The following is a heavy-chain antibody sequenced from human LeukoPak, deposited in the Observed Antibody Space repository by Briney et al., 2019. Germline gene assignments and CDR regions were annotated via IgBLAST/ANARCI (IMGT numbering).Heavy chain of an antibody. Sequence: PSETLSLTCTVSGGSISSSSYYWGWIRQPPGKGLEWIGSIYYSGSTYYNPSLKSRVTISVDTSKNQFSLKLSSVTAADTAVYYCARDREGGGGDAFDIWGQGTMVTVSS. CDR1: GGSISSSSYY. V-gene: IGHV4-39*07. CDR3: ARDREGGGGDAFDI. CDR2: IYYSGST. J-gene: IGHJ3*02. D-gene: IGHD2-15*01.